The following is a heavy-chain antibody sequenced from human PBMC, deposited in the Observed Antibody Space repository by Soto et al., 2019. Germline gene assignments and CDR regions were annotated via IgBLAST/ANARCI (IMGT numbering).Heavy chain of an antibody. V-gene: IGHV3-74*01. CDR2: INSDGSST. D-gene: IGHD3-22*01. J-gene: IGHJ4*02. Sequence: WVSRINSDGSSTSYADSVKGRFTISRDNSKNTLYLQMNSLRAEDTAVYYCARRGPDYYDRSVYYYYDYWGQGTLVTVSS. CDR3: ARRGPDYYDRSVYYYYDY.